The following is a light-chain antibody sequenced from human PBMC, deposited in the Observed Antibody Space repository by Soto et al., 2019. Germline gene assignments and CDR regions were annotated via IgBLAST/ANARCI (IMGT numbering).Light chain of an antibody. V-gene: IGLV2-8*01. J-gene: IGLJ3*02. Sequence: QSALTQPPSASGSPGQSVTISCTGTSSDVADYNYVSWYQQYPGKAPKLMIYDVIKRPSGVPDRFSGSKSGNTASLTVSGLHAEDEADYYCSSYAGSNNLVFGGGTKLTVL. CDR2: DVI. CDR1: SSDVADYNY. CDR3: SSYAGSNNLV.